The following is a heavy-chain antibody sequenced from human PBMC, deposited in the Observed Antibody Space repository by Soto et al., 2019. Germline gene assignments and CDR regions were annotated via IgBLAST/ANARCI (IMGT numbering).Heavy chain of an antibody. CDR1: GGSISSGGYS. J-gene: IGHJ5*02. D-gene: IGHD2-15*01. V-gene: IGHV4-30-2*01. CDR3: ASMVVAATQARKIYNWFDP. CDR2: IYHSGST. Sequence: SETLSLTCAVSGGSISSGGYSWSWIRQPPGKGLEWIGYIYHSGSTYYNPSLKSRVTISVDRSKNQFSLKLSAVTAADTAVYYCASMVVAATQARKIYNWFDPWGQGTLVTVS.